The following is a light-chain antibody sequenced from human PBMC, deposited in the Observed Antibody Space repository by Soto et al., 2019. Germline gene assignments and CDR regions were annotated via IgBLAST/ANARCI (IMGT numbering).Light chain of an antibody. CDR3: QQYRMSPNT. CDR1: QSVDDNY. J-gene: IGKJ5*01. V-gene: IGKV3-20*01. Sequence: EIDLTQSPGTLTLPPGETATLSCRASQSVDDNYLDWYQLRPGQAPRLLIYGASTRATGIPDRFSGSGSGTDFSLTIRGLKPEDFAVYYCQQYRMSPNTVGQGTRLAI. CDR2: GAS.